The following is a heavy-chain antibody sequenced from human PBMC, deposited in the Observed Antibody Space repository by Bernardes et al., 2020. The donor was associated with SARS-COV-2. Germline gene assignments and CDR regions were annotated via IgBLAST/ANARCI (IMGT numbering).Heavy chain of an antibody. V-gene: IGHV3-21*06. J-gene: IGHJ4*02. CDR2: ISTSSSYI. Sequence: GGSLRLSCAASGFTFSSYTMNWVRQGPGKGLEWISSISTSSSYISYSDSVRGRFTIFRDNAKNSVSLQMNSLRAEDTAVYYCARVDFSNLYYFDYWGQGTPVTVSS. CDR3: ARVDFSNLYYFDY. CDR1: GFTFSSYT. D-gene: IGHD4-4*01.